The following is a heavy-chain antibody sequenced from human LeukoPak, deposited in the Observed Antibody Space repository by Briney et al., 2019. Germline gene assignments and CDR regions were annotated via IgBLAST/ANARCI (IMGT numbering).Heavy chain of an antibody. J-gene: IGHJ3*02. D-gene: IGHD3-3*02. Sequence: GASVKVSCKASGYTFTSYDINWVRQATGQGLEWMGWMNPNSGNTGYAQKFQGRVTITRNTSISTAYMELSSLRSEDTAVYYCSIFGVAYDAFDIWGQGTMVTVSS. CDR3: SIFGVAYDAFDI. V-gene: IGHV1-8*03. CDR2: MNPNSGNT. CDR1: GYTFTSYD.